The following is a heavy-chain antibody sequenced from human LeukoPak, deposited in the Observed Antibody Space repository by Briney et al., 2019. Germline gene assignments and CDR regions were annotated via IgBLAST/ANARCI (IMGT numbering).Heavy chain of an antibody. J-gene: IGHJ6*03. D-gene: IGHD3-3*01. CDR1: GGTFSSYA. V-gene: IGHV1-69*05. CDR3: ARASDFWSGQPHYYYYMDV. Sequence: ASVKVSCKASGGTFSSYAISLVRQAPGQGLEWMGGIIPIFGTANYAQKFQGRVTITTDESTSTAYMELSSLRSEDTAVYYCARASDFWSGQPHYYYYMDVWGKGTTVTVSS. CDR2: IIPIFGTA.